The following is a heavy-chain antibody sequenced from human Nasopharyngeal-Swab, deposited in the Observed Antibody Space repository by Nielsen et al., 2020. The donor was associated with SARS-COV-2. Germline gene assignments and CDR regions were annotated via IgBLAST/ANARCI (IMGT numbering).Heavy chain of an antibody. V-gene: IGHV1-45*02. D-gene: IGHD2-8*01. CDR3: ASGQCINGVCNPTDGLDV. J-gene: IGHJ6*02. CDR1: GFSITYRF. CDR2: ITPFNGNA. Sequence: KVSCKASGFSITYRFLHWMRQAPGQALEWTGWITPFNGNAKYAQKFQGRVSITRDGSRTTASLELSSLRPDDTAMYFCASGQCINGVCNPTDGLDVWGQGTSVTVS.